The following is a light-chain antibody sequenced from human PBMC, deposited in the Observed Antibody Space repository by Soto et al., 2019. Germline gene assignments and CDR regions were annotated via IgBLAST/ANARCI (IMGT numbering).Light chain of an antibody. V-gene: IGKV3-15*01. CDR2: GAS. J-gene: IGKJ1*01. Sequence: EIVMTQSPATLSVSPGERATLSCRASQRVSSNLAWYQQKPGQAPRLLTYGASTRATGIPARFSGSGSETEFTLTISSLQSEDFAVYYCQQDNNWPPWTFGQGTKVEIK. CDR3: QQDNNWPPWT. CDR1: QRVSSN.